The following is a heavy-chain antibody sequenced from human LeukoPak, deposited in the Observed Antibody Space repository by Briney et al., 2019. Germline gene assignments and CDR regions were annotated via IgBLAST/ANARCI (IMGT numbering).Heavy chain of an antibody. CDR1: GYTFTSYG. V-gene: IGHV1-18*01. D-gene: IGHD1-26*01. CDR3: ARDLSLGEEHYFDY. Sequence: GASVKVSCTASGYTFTSYGISWVRQAPGQGLEWMGWISAYNGNTNYAQKLQGRVTMTTDTSTSTAYMELRSLRSDDTAVYYCARDLSLGEEHYFDYWGQGTLVTVSS. J-gene: IGHJ4*02. CDR2: ISAYNGNT.